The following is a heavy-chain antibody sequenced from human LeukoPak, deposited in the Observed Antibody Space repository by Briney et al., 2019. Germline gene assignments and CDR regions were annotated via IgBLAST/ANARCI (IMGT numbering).Heavy chain of an antibody. CDR1: GFTFSDYY. V-gene: IGHV3-11*06. CDR2: ISSSSSYT. D-gene: IGHD1-1*01. J-gene: IGHJ3*02. Sequence: GGSLRLSCAASGFTFSDYYMSWIRQAPGKGLDGVSYISSSSSYTNYADSVKGRFTISRDNAKNSLYLQMNSLRAEDTAVYYCAGDSPNDDAFGIWGQGTMVTVSS. CDR3: AGDSPNDDAFGI.